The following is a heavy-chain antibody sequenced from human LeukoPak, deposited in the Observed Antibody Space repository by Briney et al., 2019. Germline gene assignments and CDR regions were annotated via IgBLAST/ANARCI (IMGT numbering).Heavy chain of an antibody. Sequence: GGSLRLSCAVSGFTFSSYTMNWVRQAPGKGLEWVSYISSSSSTIYYADSVKGRFTISRDNAKDSLYLQMNGLTAEDTAVYFCASGYPIDFDYWGQGTLVTVSS. V-gene: IGHV3-48*04. J-gene: IGHJ4*02. CDR1: GFTFSSYT. D-gene: IGHD1-1*01. CDR3: ASGYPIDFDY. CDR2: ISSSSSTI.